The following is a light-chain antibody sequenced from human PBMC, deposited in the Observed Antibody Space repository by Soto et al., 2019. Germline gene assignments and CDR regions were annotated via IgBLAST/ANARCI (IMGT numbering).Light chain of an antibody. J-gene: IGKJ4*01. CDR3: QQYNSYSLT. CDR2: ETS. V-gene: IGKV3-11*01. Sequence: EIVLTQSPATLSLSPGERATLSCRASESVSIYLAWYQQKPGLPPRLLIYETSNRVIGLPDRFSGSGSGTEFTLTISSLQPDDFATYYCQQYNSYSLTFGGGTKVDIK. CDR1: ESVSIY.